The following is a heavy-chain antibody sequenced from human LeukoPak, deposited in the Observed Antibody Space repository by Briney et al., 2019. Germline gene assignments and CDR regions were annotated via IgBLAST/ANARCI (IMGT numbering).Heavy chain of an antibody. J-gene: IGHJ1*01. V-gene: IGHV4-38-2*02. Sequence: SETLSLTCTVSGYSISSGYYWGWIRQPPGKGLEWIGSIYHSGSTYYNPSLKSRVTISVDTSKNQFSLKLSSVTAADTAVYYRATDEKGGHSGRYTAEYFHHWGQGTLSPSPQ. CDR1: GYSISSGYY. CDR2: IYHSGST. CDR3: ATDEKGGHSGRYTAEYFHH. D-gene: IGHD1-26*01.